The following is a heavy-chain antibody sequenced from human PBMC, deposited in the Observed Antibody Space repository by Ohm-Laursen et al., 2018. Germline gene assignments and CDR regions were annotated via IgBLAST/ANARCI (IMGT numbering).Heavy chain of an antibody. CDR2: INPSGGST. V-gene: IGHV1-46*01. Sequence: VASVKVSCNASGYTFTSYYMHWVRQAPGQGLEWMGIINPSGGSTSYAQKFQGRVTMTRDTSTSTVYMELSSLRSEDTAVYYCARSARARNGMDVWGQGTTVTVSS. CDR3: ARSARARNGMDV. J-gene: IGHJ6*02. CDR1: GYTFTSYY.